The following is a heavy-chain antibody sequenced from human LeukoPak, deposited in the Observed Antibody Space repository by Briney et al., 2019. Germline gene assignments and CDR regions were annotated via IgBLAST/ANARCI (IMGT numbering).Heavy chain of an antibody. Sequence: GGSLRLSCAASGLTFSSYWMSWVRQAPGKGLEWVANIKQDGSEKYYVDSVKGRFTISRDNAKNSLYLQMNSLRAEDTAVYYCARDVTYGDYNWFDPWGQGTLVTVSS. CDR2: IKQDGSEK. V-gene: IGHV3-7*01. D-gene: IGHD4-17*01. J-gene: IGHJ5*02. CDR1: GLTFSSYW. CDR3: ARDVTYGDYNWFDP.